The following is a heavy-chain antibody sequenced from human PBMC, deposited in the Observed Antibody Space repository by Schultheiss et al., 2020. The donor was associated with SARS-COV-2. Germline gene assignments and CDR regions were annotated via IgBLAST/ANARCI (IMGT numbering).Heavy chain of an antibody. CDR3: ARDNERFLEWLPDGYYYYGMDV. CDR1: GFTFRNYA. CDR2: ISYDGSNK. J-gene: IGHJ6*02. Sequence: GGSLRLSCAASGFTFRNYAIHWVRQAPGKGLEWVAVISYDGSNKYYADSVKGRFTISRDNSKNTLYLQMNSLRAEDTAVYYCARDNERFLEWLPDGYYYYGMDVWGQGTTVTVSS. D-gene: IGHD3-3*01. V-gene: IGHV3-30-3*01.